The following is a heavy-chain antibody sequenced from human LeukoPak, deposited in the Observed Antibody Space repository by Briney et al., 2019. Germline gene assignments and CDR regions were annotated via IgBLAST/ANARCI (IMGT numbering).Heavy chain of an antibody. CDR2: INHSGST. J-gene: IGHJ5*02. V-gene: IGHV4-34*01. Sequence: SETLSLACADYGGSFSGDYWSWIRQPPGKGLEWIGEINHSGSTNYNPSLKSRVTISVDTSKNQFSLKLSSVTAADTAVYYCAREGRSWTSNWFDPWGQGTLVTVSS. CDR3: AREGRSWTSNWFDP. CDR1: GGSFSGDY. D-gene: IGHD6-13*01.